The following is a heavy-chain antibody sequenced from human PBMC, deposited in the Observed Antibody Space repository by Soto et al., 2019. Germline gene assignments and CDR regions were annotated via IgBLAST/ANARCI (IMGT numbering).Heavy chain of an antibody. CDR1: GFTFSSYA. CDR2: ISYDGSNK. J-gene: IGHJ4*02. Sequence: QVQLVESGVGVVQPGRSLRLSCAASGFTFSSYAMHWVRQAPGKGLEWVAVISYDGSNKYYADSVKGRFTISRDNSKDTLYLQMNSLRAEDTAVYYCARDEQLALDYWGQGTLVTVSS. CDR3: ARDEQLALDY. V-gene: IGHV3-30-3*01. D-gene: IGHD6-6*01.